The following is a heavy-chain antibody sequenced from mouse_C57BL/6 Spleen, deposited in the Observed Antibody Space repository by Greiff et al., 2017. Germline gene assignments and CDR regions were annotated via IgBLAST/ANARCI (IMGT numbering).Heavy chain of an antibody. J-gene: IGHJ2*01. V-gene: IGHV1-69*01. D-gene: IGHD3-1*01. CDR2: IDPSDSYT. Sequence: QVQLKQPGAELVMPGASVKLSCKASGYTFTSYWMHWVKQRPGQGLEWIGEIDPSDSYTNYNQKFKGKSTLTVDKSSSTAYMQLSSLTSEDSAVYYCARWNWANLDYWGQGTTLTVSS. CDR1: GYTFTSYW. CDR3: ARWNWANLDY.